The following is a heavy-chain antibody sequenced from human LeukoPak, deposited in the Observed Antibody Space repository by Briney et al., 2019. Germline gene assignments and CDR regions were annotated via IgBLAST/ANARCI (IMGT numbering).Heavy chain of an antibody. J-gene: IGHJ3*02. D-gene: IGHD2-2*01. CDR2: INHSGST. CDR3: ARGWGYCSSTSCLGAFDI. Sequence: SETLSLTCAVYGGSFSGYYWSWIRQPPGKGLEWIGEINHSGSTNYNPSLKSRVTISVGTSENQFSLKLSSVTTADTAVYYCARGWGYCSSTSCLGAFDIWGQGTMVTVSS. V-gene: IGHV4-34*01. CDR1: GGSFSGYY.